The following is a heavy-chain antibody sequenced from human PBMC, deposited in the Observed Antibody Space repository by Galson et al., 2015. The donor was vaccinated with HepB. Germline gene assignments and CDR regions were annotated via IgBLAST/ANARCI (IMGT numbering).Heavy chain of an antibody. J-gene: IGHJ6*03. CDR2: IYYSGST. CDR3: ARRKEGYYYYMDV. V-gene: IGHV4-59*01. CDR1: GGSISSYY. Sequence: ETLSLTCTVSGGSISSYYWSWIRQPPGKGLEWIGYIYYSGSTNYNPSLKSRVTISVDTSKNQFSLKLSSVTAADTAVYYCARRKEGYYYYMDVWGKGTTVTVSS.